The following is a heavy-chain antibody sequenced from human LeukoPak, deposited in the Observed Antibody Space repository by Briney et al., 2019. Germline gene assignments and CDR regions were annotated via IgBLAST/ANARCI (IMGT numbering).Heavy chain of an antibody. J-gene: IGHJ4*02. Sequence: PGGSLRLSCVASGFTFSDYYMSWIRQAPGKGLEWVSYISSSGSTIYYADSVKGRFTISRDNAKNSLYLQMNSLRAEDTAVYYCAKSILTGYYREGNYFDYWGQGTLVTVSS. CDR3: AKSILTGYYREGNYFDY. D-gene: IGHD3-9*01. CDR2: ISSSGSTI. V-gene: IGHV3-11*01. CDR1: GFTFSDYY.